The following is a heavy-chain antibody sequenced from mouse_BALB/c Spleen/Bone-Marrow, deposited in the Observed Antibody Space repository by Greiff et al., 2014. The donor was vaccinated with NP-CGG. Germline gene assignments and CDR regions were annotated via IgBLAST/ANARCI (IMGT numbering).Heavy chain of an antibody. CDR3: ARYYYGSSYFDY. J-gene: IGHJ2*01. Sequence: EVQLQQSGAELVKPGASVKLSCTASGFNIKDTYMHWVKQRPEQGLGWIGRIDPANGNTKYDPKFQGKATITADTSSNTAYLQLSSLTSEDTAVYYCARYYYGSSYFDYWGQGTTLTVSS. V-gene: IGHV14-3*02. D-gene: IGHD1-1*01. CDR2: IDPANGNT. CDR1: GFNIKDTY.